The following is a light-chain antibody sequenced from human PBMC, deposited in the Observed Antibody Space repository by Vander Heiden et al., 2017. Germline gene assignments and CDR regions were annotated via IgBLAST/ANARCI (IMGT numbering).Light chain of an antibody. CDR2: RNN. V-gene: IGLV1-44*01. Sequence: QSVLTQPPSASGAPGQRVTISCSGSGSNLGSNAANWYQQFPGAAPKLLIYRNNQRPSGVPDRFYGSKSDTSASRAISGLQSEDEADYYCATGDDSLNGWVFGGGTKLTVL. CDR1: GSNLGSNA. CDR3: ATGDDSLNGWV. J-gene: IGLJ3*02.